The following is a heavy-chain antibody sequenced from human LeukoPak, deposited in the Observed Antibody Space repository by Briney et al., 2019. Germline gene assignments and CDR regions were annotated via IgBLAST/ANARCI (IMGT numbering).Heavy chain of an antibody. Sequence: GGSLRLSCEGSGFTFEDFDMTWVRQAPGKGLEWVSTIKWNGDVIGYADSVKGRFIISRDNAKNSLFLQMNSLRADDTAFYYCARDPTRYSRDYWGQGTLVTVSS. CDR2: IKWNGDVI. V-gene: IGHV3-20*04. CDR3: ARDPTRYSRDY. D-gene: IGHD4-11*01. CDR1: GFTFEDFD. J-gene: IGHJ4*02.